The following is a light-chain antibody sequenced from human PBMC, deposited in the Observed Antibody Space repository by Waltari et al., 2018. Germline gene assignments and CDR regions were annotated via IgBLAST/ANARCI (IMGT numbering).Light chain of an antibody. CDR3: DQYDDWPYT. CDR1: ESVSRK. Sequence: EIVMTQSPGTLSVSPGDRVTLSCRASESVSRKVSWYQQKVGQVPRLLIYGASTRATGIPARLSGSGSGTEFTLTISSLQSEDSAVYYCDQYDDWPYTFGQGTKLE. CDR2: GAS. V-gene: IGKV3-15*01. J-gene: IGKJ2*01.